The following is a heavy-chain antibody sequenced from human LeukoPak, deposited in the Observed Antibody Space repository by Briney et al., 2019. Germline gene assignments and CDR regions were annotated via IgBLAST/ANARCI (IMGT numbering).Heavy chain of an antibody. J-gene: IGHJ4*02. Sequence: GESLKISCEASGYFFTTYWIGWVRQMPGKGLEWMGIIYPGDSDTRYSPSFQGQVTISADKSISTTYLQWSSLNASDTAMYYCARPTGTTRVDYWGQGTLVTVSS. V-gene: IGHV5-51*01. CDR3: ARPTGTTRVDY. D-gene: IGHD1-1*01. CDR2: IYPGDSDT. CDR1: GYFFTTYW.